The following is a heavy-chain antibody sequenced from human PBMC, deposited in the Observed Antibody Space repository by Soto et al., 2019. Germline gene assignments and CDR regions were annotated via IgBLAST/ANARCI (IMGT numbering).Heavy chain of an antibody. CDR1: GLTFSDAW. J-gene: IGHJ4*02. CDR2: FKSKGSGEAP. D-gene: IGHD6-19*01. V-gene: IGHV3-15*01. CDR3: VHESYFYSAWR. Sequence: GGSLRLACVVSGLTFSDAWLSWVRQAPGKGLEWVGRFKSKGSGEAPDLAAPVKGRFALSRDDLQSTLQLQMNSLQTDDTGVYYCVHESYFYSAWRWGQGT.